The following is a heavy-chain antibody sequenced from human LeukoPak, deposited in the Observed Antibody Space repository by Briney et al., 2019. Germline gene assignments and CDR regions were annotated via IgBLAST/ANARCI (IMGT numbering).Heavy chain of an antibody. CDR3: ARGSYFYGSGSFMGSDY. D-gene: IGHD3-10*01. CDR2: INAGNGNT. CDR1: GYTFTNYA. V-gene: IGHV1-3*01. J-gene: IGHJ4*02. Sequence: ASVKVSCKASGYTFTNYAVHWVRQAPGQRLEWMRWINAGNGNTEYSQNFQDRVTITRDTSATTAYMELSSLRSEDTAVYYCARGSYFYGSGSFMGSDYWGQGTLVTVSS.